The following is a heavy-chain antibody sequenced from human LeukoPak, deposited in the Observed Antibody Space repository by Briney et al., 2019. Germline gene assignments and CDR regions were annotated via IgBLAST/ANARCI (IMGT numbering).Heavy chain of an antibody. J-gene: IGHJ4*02. CDR3: ARDQDDYFDY. D-gene: IGHD2-15*01. V-gene: IGHV3-7*03. Sequence: PGGSLRLSCAASGFTFSSYWVSWVRQAPGKGLEWVANIKQDGSEKYYVDSVKGRFTISRDNAKNSLYLQMNSLRAEDTAVYYCARDQDDYFDYWGQGTLVTVSS. CDR2: IKQDGSEK. CDR1: GFTFSSYW.